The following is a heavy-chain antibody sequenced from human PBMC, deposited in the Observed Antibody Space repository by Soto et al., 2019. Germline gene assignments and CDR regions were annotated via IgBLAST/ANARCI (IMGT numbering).Heavy chain of an antibody. CDR1: GFRLESRY. CDR2: INPSGGST. D-gene: IGHD6-13*01. V-gene: IGHV1-46*02. CDR3: ARELDIAAAGTRVFDI. Sequence: ASAKVCCKASGFRLESRYMYWVRQAPGQGLEWMGIINPSGGSTSYAQKFQGRVTMTRDTSTSTVYMELSSLRSEDTAVYYCARELDIAAAGTRVFDIWGQGTMVTVSS. J-gene: IGHJ3*02.